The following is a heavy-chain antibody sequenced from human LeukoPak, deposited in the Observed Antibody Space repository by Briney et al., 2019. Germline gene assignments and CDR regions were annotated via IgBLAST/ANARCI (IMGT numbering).Heavy chain of an antibody. Sequence: PSETLSLTCTVSGGSISSYYWSWIRQPLGKGLEWIGYIYYSGSTNYNPSLKSRVTISVDTSKNQFSLKLSSVTAADTAVYYCARSEWLGKFYFDYWGQGTLVTVSS. CDR2: IYYSGST. V-gene: IGHV4-59*01. D-gene: IGHD6-19*01. J-gene: IGHJ4*02. CDR3: ARSEWLGKFYFDY. CDR1: GGSISSYY.